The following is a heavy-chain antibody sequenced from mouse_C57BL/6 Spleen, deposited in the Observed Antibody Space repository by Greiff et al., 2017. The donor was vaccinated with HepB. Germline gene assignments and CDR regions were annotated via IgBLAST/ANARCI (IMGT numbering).Heavy chain of an antibody. Sequence: VQLVESGPELVKPGASVKISCKASGYAFSSSWMNWVKQRPGKGLEWIGRIYPGDGDTNYNGKVKGKATLTADKSSSTAYLPLSSLTSEDSAVYFCARSGYGSSYGYAMDYWGQGTSVTVSS. CDR1: GYAFSSSW. J-gene: IGHJ4*01. CDR2: IYPGDGDT. CDR3: ARSGYGSSYGYAMDY. V-gene: IGHV1-82*01. D-gene: IGHD1-1*01.